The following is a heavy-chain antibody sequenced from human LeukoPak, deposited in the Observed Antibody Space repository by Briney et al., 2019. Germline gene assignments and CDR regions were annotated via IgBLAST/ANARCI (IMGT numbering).Heavy chain of an antibody. CDR3: ARDLWERNGSGNYYYYGMDV. Sequence: SVKVSCKASGGTFSSYAISWVRQAPGQGLEWMGGIIPIFGTANYAQKFQGRVTITADESTSTAYMELSSLRSEDTAVYYCARDLWERNGSGNYYYYGMDVWGQGTTVTVSS. CDR2: IIPIFGTA. V-gene: IGHV1-69*13. J-gene: IGHJ6*02. CDR1: GGTFSSYA. D-gene: IGHD3-10*01.